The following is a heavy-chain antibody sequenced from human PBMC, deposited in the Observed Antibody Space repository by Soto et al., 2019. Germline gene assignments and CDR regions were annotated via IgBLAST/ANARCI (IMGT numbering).Heavy chain of an antibody. V-gene: IGHV3-23*01. CDR1: GFTFSSYG. CDR2: ISGSGGST. Sequence: LRLSCAASGFTFSSYGMSWVRQAPGKGLEWVSAISGSGGSTYYADSVKGRFTISRDNSKNTLYLQMNSLRAEDTAVYYCAKHLRYSSGWYGCLDYWGQGTLVTVSS. J-gene: IGHJ4*02. D-gene: IGHD6-19*01. CDR3: AKHLRYSSGWYGCLDY.